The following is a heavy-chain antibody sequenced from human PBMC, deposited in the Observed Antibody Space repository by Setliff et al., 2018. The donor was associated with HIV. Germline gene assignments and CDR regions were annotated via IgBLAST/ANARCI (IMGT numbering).Heavy chain of an antibody. CDR1: GYSISSGYY. Sequence: PSETLSLTCGVSGYSISSGYYWGWIRQPPGKGLEWIGEINHSGDTNYNPSLRSRVTISIDTSKNQFSLNLRSVTAADTAVYYCARDPPGYGDSKDYWGQGKLVTAPQ. CDR3: ARDPPGYGDSKDY. D-gene: IGHD4-17*01. CDR2: INHSGDT. V-gene: IGHV4-38-2*02. J-gene: IGHJ4*02.